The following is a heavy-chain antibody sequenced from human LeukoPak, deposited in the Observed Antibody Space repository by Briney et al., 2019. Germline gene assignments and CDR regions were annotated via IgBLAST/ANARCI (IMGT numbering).Heavy chain of an antibody. D-gene: IGHD1-1*01. CDR3: ARDLTGTTGRWFDP. Sequence: PSETLSLTCTVSGGSISSYYWSWIRQPPGKGLEWIGYISYSGSTNYNPSLKSRVTISLDTSKNQFSLKLSSVTAADTAVYYCARDLTGTTGRWFDPWGQGTLVTVSS. J-gene: IGHJ5*02. CDR2: ISYSGST. CDR1: GGSISSYY. V-gene: IGHV4-59*12.